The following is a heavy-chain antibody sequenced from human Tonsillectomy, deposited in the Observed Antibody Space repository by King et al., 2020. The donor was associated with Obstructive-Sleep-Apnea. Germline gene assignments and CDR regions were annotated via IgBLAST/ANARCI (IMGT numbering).Heavy chain of an antibody. CDR3: ARGPVGQWLVLDY. J-gene: IGHJ4*02. CDR1: GGSISSYY. V-gene: IGHV4-59*01. Sequence: QLQESGPGLVKPSETLFLTCTVSGGSISSYYWSWIRQPPGKGLEWIGYFYYSGSTNYNPSLKSRVTISVDTSKNQFSLKLSSVTAADTAVYYCARGPVGQWLVLDYWGQGTLVTVSS. CDR2: FYYSGST. D-gene: IGHD6-19*01.